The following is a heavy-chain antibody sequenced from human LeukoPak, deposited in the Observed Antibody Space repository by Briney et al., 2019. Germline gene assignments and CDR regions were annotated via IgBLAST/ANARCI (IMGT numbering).Heavy chain of an antibody. CDR2: IIPIFGTP. Sequence: SVKVSCKTSGGTFSSYTISWVRQAPGQGLEWMGGIIPIFGTPHYAQKSQDRVTITADASTSTAYMELSSLRSEDTAVYYCARAYMTATRHFDSWGQGTLVTVSS. D-gene: IGHD2-21*02. J-gene: IGHJ4*02. CDR1: GGTFSSYT. V-gene: IGHV1-69*13. CDR3: ARAYMTATRHFDS.